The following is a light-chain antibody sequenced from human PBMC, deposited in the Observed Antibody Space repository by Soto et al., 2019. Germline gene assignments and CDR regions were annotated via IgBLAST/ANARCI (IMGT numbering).Light chain of an antibody. CDR1: SSDVGGYNY. CDR2: DVS. J-gene: IGLJ1*01. V-gene: IGLV2-14*03. CDR3: SSYSSGSTLDV. Sequence: QSALTQPASVSGSPGQSITISCTGTSSDVGGYNYVSWYQHHPGKAPKLIIYDVSVRPSGVSNRFSGSKSGNTASLTISGLQAEDEAAYYCSSYSSGSTLDVFGTRTKLTVL.